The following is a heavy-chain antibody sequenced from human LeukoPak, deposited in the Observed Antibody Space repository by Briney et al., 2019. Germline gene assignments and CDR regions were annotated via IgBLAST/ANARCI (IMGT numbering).Heavy chain of an antibody. CDR2: IYYSGST. D-gene: IGHD3-22*01. J-gene: IGHJ4*02. CDR3: ATPGVSYYYDSSGYYGY. CDR1: GGSISSSSYY. Sequence: PSETLSLTCTVSGGSISSSSYYWGWIRQPPGKWLEWTGSIYYSGSTYYNPSLKSRVTISVDTSKNQFSLELSSVTAADTAVYYCATPGVSYYYDSSGYYGYWGQGTLVTVSS. V-gene: IGHV4-39*01.